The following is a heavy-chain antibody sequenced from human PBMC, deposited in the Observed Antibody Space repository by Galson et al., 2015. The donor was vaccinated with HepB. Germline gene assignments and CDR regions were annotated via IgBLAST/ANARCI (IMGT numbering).Heavy chain of an antibody. J-gene: IGHJ4*02. Sequence: SVKLSCKASEDTFSNSAINWVRQAPGQGPEWMAEIIPVLDVTKHAQKFQGRVTVTADKSANTAYMELSSLRSDDTAIYYCARRRSSGSYYPLDFWGQGTLVTVSS. D-gene: IGHD3-10*01. CDR3: ARRRSSGSYYPLDF. CDR2: IIPVLDVT. V-gene: IGHV1-69*10. CDR1: EDTFSNSA.